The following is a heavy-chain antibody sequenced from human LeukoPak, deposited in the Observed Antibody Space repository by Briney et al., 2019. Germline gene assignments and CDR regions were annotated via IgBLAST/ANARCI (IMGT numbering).Heavy chain of an antibody. CDR2: IRSKAKSYAT. D-gene: IGHD3-22*01. Sequence: AGGSLRLSCAASGFTFSDSAMHWVRQASGKGLEWVGRIRSKAKSYATAYAASVKGRFTISRDDSKNTAYLQMNSLKIDDTAVYYCTSRPDSIVYDSSGYSWGQGTLVTVSS. CDR3: TSRPDSIVYDSSGYS. V-gene: IGHV3-73*01. CDR1: GFTFSDSA. J-gene: IGHJ4*02.